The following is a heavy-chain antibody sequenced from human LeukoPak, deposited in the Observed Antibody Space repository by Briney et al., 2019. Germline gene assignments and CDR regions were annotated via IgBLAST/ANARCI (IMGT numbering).Heavy chain of an antibody. Sequence: SSETLSLTCAVYGGSFSGYYWSWIRQPPGKGLEWIGEINHSGSTNYNPSLKSRVTISLDTSKNQFSLKPSSVTAADTAVYYCARVSSSSWGGYFDYWGQGTLVTVSS. CDR3: ARVSSSSWGGYFDY. CDR1: GGSFSGYY. CDR2: INHSGST. D-gene: IGHD6-13*01. V-gene: IGHV4-34*01. J-gene: IGHJ4*02.